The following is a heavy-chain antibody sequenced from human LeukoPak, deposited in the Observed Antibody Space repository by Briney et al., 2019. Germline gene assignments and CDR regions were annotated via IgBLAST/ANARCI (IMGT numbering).Heavy chain of an antibody. CDR2: ISAYNGNT. CDR3: ARDASDSSGYYQLDY. V-gene: IGHV1-18*01. D-gene: IGHD3-22*01. CDR1: GYTFTSYG. J-gene: IGHJ4*02. Sequence: ASVKVSCKASGYTFTSYGISRVRQAPGQGLEWMGWISAYNGNTNYAQKLQGRVTMTTDTSTSTAYMELRSLRSDDTAVYYCARDASDSSGYYQLDYWGQGTLVTVSS.